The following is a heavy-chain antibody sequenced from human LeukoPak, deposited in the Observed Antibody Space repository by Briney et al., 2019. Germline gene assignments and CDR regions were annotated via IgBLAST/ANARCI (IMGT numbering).Heavy chain of an antibody. CDR1: GGSISSSSYY. CDR3: ARSLRGYSYGYGLIDY. CDR2: IYYSGST. V-gene: IGHV4-39*01. Sequence: PSETLSLTCTVSGGSISSSSYYWGWIRQPPGKGLEWIGSIYYSGSTYYNPSLKSRVTISVDTSKNQFSLKLSSVTAADTAVYYCARSLRGYSYGYGLIDYRGQGTLVTVSS. D-gene: IGHD5-18*01. J-gene: IGHJ4*02.